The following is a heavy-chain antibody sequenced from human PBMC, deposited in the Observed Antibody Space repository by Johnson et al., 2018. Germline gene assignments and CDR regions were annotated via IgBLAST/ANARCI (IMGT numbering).Heavy chain of an antibody. CDR1: GGSISSGSYY. CDR2: IYTSGST. D-gene: IGHD2-15*01. Sequence: QVQLQESGPGLVKPSQTLSLTCTVSGGSISSGSYYWTWIRQPAGKGLEWIGRIYTSGSTNYNPSLKSRVTISVDTSKNQFSLKLSSVPAADTAVYYCASLYCRGAGCYPDAFDIWGQGTTVTVSS. CDR3: ASLYCRGAGCYPDAFDI. V-gene: IGHV4-61*02. J-gene: IGHJ3*02.